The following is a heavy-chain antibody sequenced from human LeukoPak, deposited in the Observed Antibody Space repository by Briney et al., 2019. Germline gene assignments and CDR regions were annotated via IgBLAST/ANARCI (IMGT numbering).Heavy chain of an antibody. J-gene: IGHJ4*02. Sequence: GASVKVSCKTSGYTFTVYYIHWVRQAPGQGLEWMGWIDPNSGGTNYAQKFQGRVTMTRDTSINTAYMELSRLRSDDSAVYYCARAKRLPPDYWGQGALVTVSS. CDR2: IDPNSGGT. CDR1: GYTFTVYY. D-gene: IGHD1-1*01. V-gene: IGHV1-2*02. CDR3: ARAKRLPPDY.